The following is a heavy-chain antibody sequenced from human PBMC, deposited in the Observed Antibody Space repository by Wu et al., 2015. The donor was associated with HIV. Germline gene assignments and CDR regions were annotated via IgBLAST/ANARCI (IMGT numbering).Heavy chain of an antibody. CDR1: GKNLLELS. D-gene: IGHD2/OR15-2a*01. J-gene: IGHJ6*03. V-gene: IGHV1-24*01. Sequence: QVQLVQSGAEVKKPGASVKVSCKVFGKNLLELSMNWVRQAPGKGLEWMGGFDSEEGETIYAQKFQGRVTMTEDTSTDTAYMELSSLRSEDTAVYYCATTPRPEIYYYYYYYMDLWGRGTTVTVSS. CDR2: FDSEEGET. CDR3: ATTPRPEIYYYYYYYMDL.